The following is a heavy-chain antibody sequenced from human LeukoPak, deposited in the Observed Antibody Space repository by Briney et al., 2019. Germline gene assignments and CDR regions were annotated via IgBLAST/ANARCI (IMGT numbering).Heavy chain of an antibody. Sequence: SVTVSCTASAGTFIGYATCRGRHAPGQGRGWVGRIIPILGMVDDAQQIRGRDTITADKATSTAYIKLSSQRSEDTAVYYCARGSTTVTTLCYNYYDVMDVWGQGTTATVS. J-gene: IGHJ6*02. CDR2: IIPILGMV. V-gene: IGHV1-69*04. D-gene: IGHD4-17*01. CDR1: AGTFIGYA. CDR3: ARGSTTVTTLCYNYYDVMDV.